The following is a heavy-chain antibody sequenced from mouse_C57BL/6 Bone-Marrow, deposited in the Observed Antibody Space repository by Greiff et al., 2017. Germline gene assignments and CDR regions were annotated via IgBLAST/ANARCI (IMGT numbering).Heavy chain of an antibody. CDR2: IDPSDSYT. CDR3: ARPAYYSNFYAMDY. Sequence: VQLQQPGPELVMPGASVKLSCKASGYTFTSYWMHWVKQRPGQGLEWIGEIDPSDSYTNYNQKFKGKSTLAVDKSSSTAYMQLSSLTSEDSAVYYCARPAYYSNFYAMDYWGQGTSVTVSS. D-gene: IGHD2-5*01. J-gene: IGHJ4*01. V-gene: IGHV1-69*01. CDR1: GYTFTSYW.